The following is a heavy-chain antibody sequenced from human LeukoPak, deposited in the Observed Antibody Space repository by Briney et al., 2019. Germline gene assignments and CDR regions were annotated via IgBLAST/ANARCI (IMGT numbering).Heavy chain of an antibody. Sequence: HSGGSLRLSCAASGFTVSSNYMSWVRQAPGKGLEWVSVIYSGGSTYYADSVKGRFTISRDNAKNSLYLQMNSLRAEDTAVYYCARDGGYSGYGVDYWGQGTLVTVSS. J-gene: IGHJ4*02. D-gene: IGHD5-12*01. CDR1: GFTVSSNY. V-gene: IGHV3-53*01. CDR3: ARDGGYSGYGVDY. CDR2: IYSGGST.